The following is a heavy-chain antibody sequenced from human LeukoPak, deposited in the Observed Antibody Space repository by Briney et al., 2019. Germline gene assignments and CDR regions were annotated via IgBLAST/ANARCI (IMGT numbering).Heavy chain of an antibody. V-gene: IGHV3-21*01. J-gene: IGHJ4*02. Sequence: GGSLRLSCAASGFTFSDYSMNWVRQAPGKGLEWVSSISSRSSYIYYTDLLKGRFTISRDNAKNLVYLQMNSLRAEDTAVYYCARVTSGNVYGSSDCWGQGTLVTVSS. CDR1: GFTFSDYS. D-gene: IGHD5-18*01. CDR2: ISSRSSYI. CDR3: ARVTSGNVYGSSDC.